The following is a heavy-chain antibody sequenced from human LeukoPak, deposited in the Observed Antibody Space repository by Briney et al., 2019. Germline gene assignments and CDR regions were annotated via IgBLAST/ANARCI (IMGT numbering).Heavy chain of an antibody. V-gene: IGHV4-34*01. Sequence: SETLSLTCAVYGGSFSGYYWSWIRQPPGKGLEWIGEINHSGSTNYNPSLKSRVTISVDTSKNQFSLKLSSVTAADTAVYYCASNRIAAAGTLYYYYGMDVWGQGTTVTVTS. CDR1: GGSFSGYY. CDR3: ASNRIAAAGTLYYYYGMDV. CDR2: INHSGST. D-gene: IGHD6-13*01. J-gene: IGHJ6*02.